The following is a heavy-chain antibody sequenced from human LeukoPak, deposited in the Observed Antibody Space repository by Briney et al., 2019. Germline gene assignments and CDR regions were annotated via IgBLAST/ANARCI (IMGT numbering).Heavy chain of an antibody. CDR2: ISDSGGRT. J-gene: IGHJ4*02. D-gene: IGHD3-10*01. CDR1: GITLSNYG. CDR3: AKRGVVIRVFLVGFHKEAYYFDS. Sequence: GGSLRLSCAVSGITLSNYGMSWVRQAPGEGLEWVAGISDSGGRTNYADSVKGRFTISRDNPKNTLYLQMNSLRAEDTAVYFCAKRGVVIRVFLVGFHKEAYYFDSWGQGALVTVSS. V-gene: IGHV3-23*01.